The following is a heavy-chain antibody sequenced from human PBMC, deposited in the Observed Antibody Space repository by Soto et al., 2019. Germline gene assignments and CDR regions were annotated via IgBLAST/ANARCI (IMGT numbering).Heavy chain of an antibody. J-gene: IGHJ5*02. CDR3: ARGTVGTNPNWLGP. CDR1: GFTVSSSY. V-gene: IGHV3-66*01. CDR2: IYKSGDT. Sequence: EVQLVESGEGLVQPGGSLRLSCAASGFTVSSSYLYWVRQAPGKGLEWVSSIYKSGDTYYADSVKGRFTISRDNYKSTLFLQMNSLRAEDTAVYYCARGTVGTNPNWLGPWGQGTLVTVSS. D-gene: IGHD1-26*01.